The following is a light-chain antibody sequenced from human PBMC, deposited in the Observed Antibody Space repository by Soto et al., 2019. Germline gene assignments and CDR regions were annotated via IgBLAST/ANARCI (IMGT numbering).Light chain of an antibody. CDR3: QQYNSYSWT. CDR2: DAS. V-gene: IGKV1-5*01. Sequence: DIQMTQSPSTLPASVGDRVTITCRASQSISSWLAWYQQKPGKAHKXLIYDASSLESGVPSRFSGSGSGTEFTLTISSLQPDDFATYYCQQYNSYSWTFGQGTKVDIK. J-gene: IGKJ1*01. CDR1: QSISSW.